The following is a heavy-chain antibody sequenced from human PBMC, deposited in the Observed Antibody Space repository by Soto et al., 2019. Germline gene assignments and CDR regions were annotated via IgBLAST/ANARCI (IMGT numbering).Heavy chain of an antibody. CDR2: IHGTRSII. D-gene: IGHD3-16*01. J-gene: IGHJ4*02. V-gene: IGHV3-48*02. Sequence: EVQLVESGGGLVQPGGSLRLSCAVSGFTFSIHAMNWVRQAPGKGLEWVAYIHGTRSIIYYADSVKGRFTISRDNAKNTLFLQMDSLRDEDTAVYYCARDARNADYDYWGQGTLVTVSS. CDR1: GFTFSIHA. CDR3: ARDARNADYDY.